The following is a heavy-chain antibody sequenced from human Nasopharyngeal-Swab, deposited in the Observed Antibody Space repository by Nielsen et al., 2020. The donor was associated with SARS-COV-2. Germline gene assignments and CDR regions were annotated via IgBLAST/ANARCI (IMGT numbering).Heavy chain of an antibody. CDR1: GYTFTSYY. D-gene: IGHD6-13*01. Sequence: SVKVSCKASGYTFTSYYMHWVRQAPGQGLEWMGIINPSVGSTSNAQKFQGRVTMTRDTSTSTVYMELSSLRSEDTAVYYCARDRAGYSSSWYLICYGMDVWGQGTTVTVSS. CDR2: INPSVGST. V-gene: IGHV1-46*01. J-gene: IGHJ6*02. CDR3: ARDRAGYSSSWYLICYGMDV.